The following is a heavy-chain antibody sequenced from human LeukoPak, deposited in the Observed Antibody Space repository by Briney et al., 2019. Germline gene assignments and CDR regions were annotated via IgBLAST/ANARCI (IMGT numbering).Heavy chain of an antibody. CDR1: GGSLSGYY. V-gene: IGHV4-34*01. J-gene: IGHJ4*02. D-gene: IGHD6-19*01. CDR3: ARGWGRAVAGNFY. Sequence: SSETLSLTCAVYGGSLSGYYWSWIRQPPGKGLEWIGEINQSGGTNHNPSLKSRVSISVDTSKSQFSLKLSSVTAADTAVYYCARGWGRAVAGNFYWGRGTPVTVSS. CDR2: INQSGGT.